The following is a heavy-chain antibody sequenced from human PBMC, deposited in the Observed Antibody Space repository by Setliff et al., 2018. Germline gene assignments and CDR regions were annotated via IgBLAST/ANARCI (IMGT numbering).Heavy chain of an antibody. CDR2: INHSGSP. CDR3: RVWVDTIEVDS. CDR1: GGSFDTYY. V-gene: IGHV4-34*01. D-gene: IGHD3-16*01. Sequence: SETLSLTCNVYGGSFDTYYWSWIRQPPGKGLEWFGEINHSGSPNYNPSLKSRVTMSVDTSKNQFSLKLTSVTAADTAVYYCRVWVDTIEVDSWAQGTLVTVSS. J-gene: IGHJ4*02.